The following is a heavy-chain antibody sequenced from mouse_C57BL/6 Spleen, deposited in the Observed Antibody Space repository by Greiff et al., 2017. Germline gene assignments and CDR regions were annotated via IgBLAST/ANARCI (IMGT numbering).Heavy chain of an antibody. CDR1: GYTFTDYY. CDR2: IFPGRGST. CDR3: ARGNYSYYYAIDD. Sequence: QVQLKESGPELVKPGASVKISCKASGYTFTDYYINWVKQRPGQGLEWIGWIFPGRGSTYYDEKFKGKATLTVDRSSSTAYMLLSSLTSEDSAVYFCARGNYSYYYAIDDWGQGTTVTFSS. J-gene: IGHJ4*01. D-gene: IGHD2-12*01. V-gene: IGHV1-75*01.